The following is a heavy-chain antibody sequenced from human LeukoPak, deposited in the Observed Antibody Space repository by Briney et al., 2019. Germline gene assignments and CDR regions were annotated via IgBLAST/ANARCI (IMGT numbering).Heavy chain of an antibody. Sequence: ASVKVSCKASGYTFTSNYIHWVLQAPGQGLEWMGWINPNSGGTNYGQKFQARVTMTGDTSISTAYMELNSLRSDDTAVYYCARGAGFGGYSRYYMDVWGKGTTVTVSS. CDR2: INPNSGGT. J-gene: IGHJ6*03. CDR1: GYTFTSNY. D-gene: IGHD3-16*01. CDR3: ARGAGFGGYSRYYMDV. V-gene: IGHV1-2*02.